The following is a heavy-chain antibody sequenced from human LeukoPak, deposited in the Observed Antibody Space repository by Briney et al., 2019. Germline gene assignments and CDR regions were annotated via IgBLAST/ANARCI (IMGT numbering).Heavy chain of an antibody. D-gene: IGHD6-13*01. Sequence: GGSLRLSCAASGFTFSDYYMSWIRQAPGKGLEWVSYISSSSSYANYADSVKGRFTISRDNAKNSLYLQMNSLRAEDTAVYYCARELIAAAGNDYWGQGTLITVSS. CDR3: ARELIAAAGNDY. V-gene: IGHV3-11*06. J-gene: IGHJ4*02. CDR1: GFTFSDYY. CDR2: ISSSSSYA.